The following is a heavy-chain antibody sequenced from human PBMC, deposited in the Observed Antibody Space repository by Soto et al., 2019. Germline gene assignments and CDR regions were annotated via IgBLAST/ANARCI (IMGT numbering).Heavy chain of an antibody. J-gene: IGHJ6*02. CDR2: INPNSGGT. D-gene: IGHD2-15*01. V-gene: IGHV1-2*02. CDR3: AKRYCSGGSCYSSWNYGMDV. Sequence: SVKVSCKASGYTFTGYYMHWVRQAPGQGLEWMGWINPNSGGTNYAQKFQGRVTMTRDTSISTAYMELSRLRSDDTAVYYCAKRYCSGGSCYSSWNYGMDVWGQGTTVTVSS. CDR1: GYTFTGYY.